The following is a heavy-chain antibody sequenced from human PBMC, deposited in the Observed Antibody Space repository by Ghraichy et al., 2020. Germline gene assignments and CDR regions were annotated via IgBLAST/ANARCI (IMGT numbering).Heavy chain of an antibody. D-gene: IGHD1-26*01. J-gene: IGHJ5*02. CDR3: ARVAVGATRGWFDP. CDR1: GFTFSSFA. Sequence: GESLNISCAASGFTFSSFAMSWVRQAPGKGLEWVSSMSGSGSMTYHAESAKGRFTISRDNSKNTLYLQVNSLRAEDTAVYYCARVAVGATRGWFDPWGQRTLVTVSS. CDR2: MSGSGSMT. V-gene: IGHV3-23*01.